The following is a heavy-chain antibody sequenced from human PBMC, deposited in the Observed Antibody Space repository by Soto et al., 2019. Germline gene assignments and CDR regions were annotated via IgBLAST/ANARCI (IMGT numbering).Heavy chain of an antibody. Sequence: QVQLQESGPGLVKPSQTLSLTCTVSGGSISGGDFYWSWIRQYPGKGLEWIGYISYSGSPHYNPSLMSRVAILIDTPKNQVSLKVSSVTAADTAVYYCARDDGGKSDYWGQGILVTVSS. CDR1: GGSISGGDFY. J-gene: IGHJ4*02. V-gene: IGHV4-31*03. CDR2: ISYSGSP. D-gene: IGHD2-15*01. CDR3: ARDDGGKSDY.